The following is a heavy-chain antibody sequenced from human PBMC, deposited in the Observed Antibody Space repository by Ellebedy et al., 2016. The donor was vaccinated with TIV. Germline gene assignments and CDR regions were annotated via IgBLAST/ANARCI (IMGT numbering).Heavy chain of an antibody. V-gene: IGHV1-69*04. J-gene: IGHJ4*02. CDR3: EREPHPVTISGEPKPSPLGY. CDR1: GGTFSSHA. D-gene: IGHD3-3*01. Sequence: AASVKVSCKTSGGTFSSHAINWVRQAPGQGLEWMGRIIPVIDMTYYTQKLQGRLTIMADKSTSTAYMELSSLISDDPAVYYCEREPHPVTISGEPKPSPLGYWGQGTLVTVSS. CDR2: IIPVIDMT.